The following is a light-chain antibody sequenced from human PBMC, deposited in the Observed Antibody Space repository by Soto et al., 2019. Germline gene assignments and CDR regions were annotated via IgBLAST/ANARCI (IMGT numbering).Light chain of an antibody. CDR1: QSFSRSY. V-gene: IGKV3-20*01. CDR3: HHYET. CDR2: GAS. Sequence: EIVLTQSPGTLSLSPGDRATLSCRASQSFSRSYLGWYQQKPGQAPRLLMYGASIRAAGVPDRFSGSGSGTEFTLTISRLEPEDFTVYYFHHYETFGKGPKVDI. J-gene: IGKJ1*01.